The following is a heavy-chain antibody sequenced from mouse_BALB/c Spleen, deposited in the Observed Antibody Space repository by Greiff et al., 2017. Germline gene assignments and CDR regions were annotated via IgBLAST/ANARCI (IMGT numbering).Heavy chain of an antibody. CDR1: GYSITSDYA. D-gene: IGHD1-1*01. V-gene: IGHV3-2*02. J-gene: IGHJ4*01. Sequence: EVKLMESGPGLVKPSQSLSLTCTVTGYSITSDYAWNWIRQFPGNKLEWMGYISYSGSTSYNPSLKSRISITRDTSKNQFFLQLNSVTTEDTATYYCARHGSSPLYAMDYWGQGTSVTVSS. CDR2: ISYSGST. CDR3: ARHGSSPLYAMDY.